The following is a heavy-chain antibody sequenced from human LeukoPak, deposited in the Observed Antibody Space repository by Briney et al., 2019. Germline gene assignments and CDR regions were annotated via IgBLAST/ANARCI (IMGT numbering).Heavy chain of an antibody. J-gene: IGHJ5*02. Sequence: GGSLRLSCAASALTFLNYAMSWVRQAPGKGLEGASNLGSTGGNTSYAASVKGRFTISRDNSKTTLYLQMHGLSAEDTAVYYCAKVPSWGLLAWFDPWGQGTLVTVSS. CDR3: AKVPSWGLLAWFDP. CDR2: LGSTGGNT. CDR1: ALTFLNYA. V-gene: IGHV3-23*01. D-gene: IGHD3-16*01.